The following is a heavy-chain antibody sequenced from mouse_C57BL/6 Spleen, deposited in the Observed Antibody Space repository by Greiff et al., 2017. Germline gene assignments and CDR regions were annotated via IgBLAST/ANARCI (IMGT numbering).Heavy chain of an antibody. CDR1: GYTFTDYE. CDR2: IDPETGGT. CDR3: TRGDYWDH. Sequence: VQLQQSGAELVRPGASVTLSCKASGYTFTDYEMHWVKQTPVHGLEWIGAIDPETGGTAYNQKFTGKAILTADKSSSTAYMELRSLTSEDSAVYYCTRGDYWDHWGQGTTLTVSS. J-gene: IGHJ2*01. V-gene: IGHV1-15*01.